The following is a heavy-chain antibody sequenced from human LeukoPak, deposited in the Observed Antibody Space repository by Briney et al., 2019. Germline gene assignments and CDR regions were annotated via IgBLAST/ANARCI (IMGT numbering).Heavy chain of an antibody. D-gene: IGHD6-13*01. CDR3: ARVSVYSSTWYWFDP. J-gene: IGHJ5*02. Sequence: GGSLRLSCAASGFTSSSYAMSWVRQAPGKGLEWVSGISGSGGSTYYADSVKGRFTISRDNSKNTFYLQMNSLRADDTAVYYCARVSVYSSTWYWFDPWGQGTLVTVSS. CDR1: GFTSSSYA. V-gene: IGHV3-23*01. CDR2: ISGSGGST.